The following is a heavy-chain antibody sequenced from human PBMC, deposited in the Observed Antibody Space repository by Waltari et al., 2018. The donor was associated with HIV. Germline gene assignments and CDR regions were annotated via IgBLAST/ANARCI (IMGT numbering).Heavy chain of an antibody. D-gene: IGHD3-16*01. J-gene: IGHJ6*02. CDR3: ARDLRLRSPTYVMDV. CDR1: GSTFSGYC. Sequence: EVQLVESGGGLVKPGGSLRLSCAASGSTFSGYCVNWVRQAPGKGLEWVSFISSSRSSISCADSVKVRFTISRDNAKNSLYLQMNSLRAEDTAVYYCARDLRLRSPTYVMDVWGQGTTVTVSS. CDR2: ISSSRSSI. V-gene: IGHV3-21*01.